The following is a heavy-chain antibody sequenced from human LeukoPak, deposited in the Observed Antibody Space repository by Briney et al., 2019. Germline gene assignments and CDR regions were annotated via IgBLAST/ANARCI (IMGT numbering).Heavy chain of an antibody. CDR2: VSAYNGNT. J-gene: IGHJ4*02. D-gene: IGHD3-22*01. V-gene: IGHV1-18*04. CDR3: ARKEDYYDSSVLFDY. CDR1: GYTFTGYY. Sequence: ASVKVSCKASGYTFTGYYIHWLRQAPGQGLEWMGWVSAYNGNTNYAQKLQGRVTMTTDTSTSTAYMELRSLRSDDTAVYYCARKEDYYDSSVLFDYWGQGTLVTVSS.